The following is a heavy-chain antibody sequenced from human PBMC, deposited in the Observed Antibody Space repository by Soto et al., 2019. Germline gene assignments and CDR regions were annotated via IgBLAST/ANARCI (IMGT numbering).Heavy chain of an antibody. J-gene: IGHJ4*02. V-gene: IGHV3-30*18. D-gene: IGHD3-10*01. Sequence: QVQLVESGGGVVQPGISLRLSCAASGFTFSSYGMHWDLQAPGKGLEWVAVISYDGSNKYYADYVKGRFTISRDNSKNTLYLQMNSLRAEDTAVYYCAKDRGDGYKLYYSDYWCQETLVTVSS. CDR3: AKDRGDGYKLYYSDY. CDR1: GFTFSSYG. CDR2: ISYDGSNK.